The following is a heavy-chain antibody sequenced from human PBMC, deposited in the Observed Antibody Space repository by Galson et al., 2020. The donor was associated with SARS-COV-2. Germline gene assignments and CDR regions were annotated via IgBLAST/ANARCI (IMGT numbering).Heavy chain of an antibody. V-gene: IGHV2-70*01. CDR1: GFSLSTSGMC. CDR2: IDWDDDK. CDR3: ARIPVEMATIWSYYYYGMDV. J-gene: IGHJ6*02. D-gene: IGHD5-12*01. Sequence: SGPTLVKPTQTLTLTCTFSGFSLSTSGMCVSWIRQPPGKALEWLALIDWDDDKYYSTSLKTRLTISKDTSKNQVVLTMTNMDPVDTATYYGARIPVEMATIWSYYYYGMDVWGQGTTVTVSS.